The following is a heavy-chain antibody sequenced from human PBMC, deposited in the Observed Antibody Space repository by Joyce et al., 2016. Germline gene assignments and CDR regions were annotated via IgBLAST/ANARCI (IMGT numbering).Heavy chain of an antibody. V-gene: IGHV3-21*02. D-gene: IGHD3-10*01. CDR1: GFNFTRYS. J-gene: IGHJ4*02. CDR2: ISSSSTYI. CDR3: ARVESTMVGGVYEYYFDY. Sequence: EVQLVESGGGLVKPGGSLRLSCAASGFNFTRYSMTWVRQAPGKGLEWVSSISSSSTYIYYAGSVKGRFTISRDNAKNSLYLQMNSLRAEETAVYYCARVESTMVGGVYEYYFDYWGQGTLVTVSS.